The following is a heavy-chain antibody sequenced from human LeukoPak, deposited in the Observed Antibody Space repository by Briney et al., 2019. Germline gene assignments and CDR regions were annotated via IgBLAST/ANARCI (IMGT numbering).Heavy chain of an antibody. D-gene: IGHD6-19*01. CDR1: GFTVSSNY. V-gene: IGHV3-66*01. Sequence: GGSLRLSCAASGFTVSSNYMSWVRQAPGKGLEWVSVIFSGGNTFYADSVKGRFTISRDNSKNTLYLQMNSLRAEDTAVYYCAKARIAVAGFNWFDPWGQGTLVTVSS. CDR3: AKARIAVAGFNWFDP. J-gene: IGHJ5*02. CDR2: IFSGGNT.